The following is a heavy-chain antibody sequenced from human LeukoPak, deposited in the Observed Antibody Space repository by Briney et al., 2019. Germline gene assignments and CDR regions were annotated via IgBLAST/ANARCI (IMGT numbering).Heavy chain of an antibody. D-gene: IGHD3-3*01. V-gene: IGHV4-59*01. J-gene: IGHJ5*02. CDR2: IYYSGSA. CDR1: GGYISSYY. Sequence: SETLSLTCTVSGGYISSYYWSWIRQPPGRGLEWIGYIYYSGSAHYNPSLKSRVTISVATPKNQFSLKLSSVTAADTAVYYCARGWDYDFWSGNNWFDPWGQGTLVTVSS. CDR3: ARGWDYDFWSGNNWFDP.